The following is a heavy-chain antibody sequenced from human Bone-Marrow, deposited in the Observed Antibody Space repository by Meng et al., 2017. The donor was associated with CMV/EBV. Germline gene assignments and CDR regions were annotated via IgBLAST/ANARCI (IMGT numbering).Heavy chain of an antibody. CDR2: IRYDGSNK. J-gene: IGHJ4*02. CDR1: GFTFSSYG. CDR3: VRVAAGTGPRGSFDY. D-gene: IGHD6-13*01. Sequence: GESLKISCAASGFTFSSYGMHWVRQAPGKGLEWVAFIRYDGSNKYYADSVKGRFTVSRDNSKNTLYLQMNSLRAEDTAVYYCVRVAAGTGPRGSFDYWGQGTLVTVSS. V-gene: IGHV3-30*02.